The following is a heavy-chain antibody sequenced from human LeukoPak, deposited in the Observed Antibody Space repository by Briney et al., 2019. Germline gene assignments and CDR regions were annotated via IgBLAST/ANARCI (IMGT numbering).Heavy chain of an antibody. V-gene: IGHV6-1*01. D-gene: IGHD5-18*01. J-gene: IGHJ6*03. CDR3: ARGRAGRGYSYVIYYYYYMDV. CDR2: TYYRSKWYN. Sequence: SQTLSLTCAISGDSVSSNSATRNWIRQSPSRGLEWLGRTYYRSKWYNDYAVSVKSRIAINPDTSKNQFALQLNSVTPEDTAVYYCARGRAGRGYSYVIYYYYYMDVWGKGTTVTVSS. CDR1: GDSVSSNSAT.